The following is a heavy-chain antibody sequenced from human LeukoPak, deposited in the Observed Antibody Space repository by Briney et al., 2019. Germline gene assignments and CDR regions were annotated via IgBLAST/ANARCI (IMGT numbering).Heavy chain of an antibody. J-gene: IGHJ4*02. CDR2: ITSSGGST. CDR3: TNRGMTTGTTTY. CDR1: GFTFSAYA. Sequence: GGSLRLSCAASGFTFSAYAMSWVRQAPGKGLEWVSAITSSGGSTYYADSVEGRFTVSRDNSKNTLYLQMSSLKAEDTAEYYCTNRGMTTGTTTYWGQGTLVTVSS. D-gene: IGHD1-7*01. V-gene: IGHV3-23*01.